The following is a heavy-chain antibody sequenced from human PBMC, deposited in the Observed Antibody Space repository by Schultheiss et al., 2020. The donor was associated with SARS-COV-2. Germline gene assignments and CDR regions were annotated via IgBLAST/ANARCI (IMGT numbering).Heavy chain of an antibody. Sequence: GESLKISCKASGYTFTGYYMHWVRQAPGQGLEWMGWINPNSGGTNYAQKFQGRVTMTRDTSISTAYMELSRLRSDDTAVYYCAADITGTDNWFDPWGQGTLVTVSS. J-gene: IGHJ5*02. CDR2: INPNSGGT. CDR1: GYTFTGYY. CDR3: AADITGTDNWFDP. D-gene: IGHD1-20*01. V-gene: IGHV1-2*02.